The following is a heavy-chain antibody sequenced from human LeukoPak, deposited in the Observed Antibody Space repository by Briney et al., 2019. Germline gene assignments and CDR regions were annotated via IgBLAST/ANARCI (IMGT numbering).Heavy chain of an antibody. CDR1: GFTFSNYG. CDR3: AKLSRSCSSTRCYFDY. Sequence: GGSLRLSCAASGFTFSNYGMHWVRQAPGKGLEWVGLAWYDGSDKYYADSVKGRFTISRVNSKNTLYLQMNSLRAEDTAVYYCAKLSRSCSSTRCYFDYWGQGTLVTVSS. V-gene: IGHV3-30*02. J-gene: IGHJ4*02. D-gene: IGHD2-2*01. CDR2: AWYDGSDK.